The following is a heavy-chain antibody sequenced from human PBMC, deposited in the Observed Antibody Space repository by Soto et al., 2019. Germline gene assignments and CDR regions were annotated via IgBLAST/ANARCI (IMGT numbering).Heavy chain of an antibody. D-gene: IGHD2-15*01. Sequence: TMPLPCSVSDGTSTTVHGPWISKHPRTGLERIGEINHSGSTNYNPSLRSRVSRSVDTSKNQFSRKLTSVTAAATAVYYSARDKSTRLFDYCGQGTPITVS. J-gene: IGHJ4*02. CDR1: DGTSTTVH. CDR2: INHSGST. CDR3: ARDKSTRLFDY. V-gene: IGHV4-34*01.